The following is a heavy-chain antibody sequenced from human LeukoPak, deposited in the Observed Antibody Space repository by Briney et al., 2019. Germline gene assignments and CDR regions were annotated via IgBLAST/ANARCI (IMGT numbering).Heavy chain of an antibody. CDR3: AKSKYGSGSYYPDY. V-gene: IGHV3-30-3*02. D-gene: IGHD3-10*01. CDR2: ISYDGSNK. Sequence: GGSLRLSCAASGLTFSSYAMHWVRQAPGKGLEWVAVISYDGSNKYYADSVKGRFTISRDNSKNTLYLQMNSLRAEDTAVYYCAKSKYGSGSYYPDYWGQGTLVTVSS. J-gene: IGHJ4*02. CDR1: GLTFSSYA.